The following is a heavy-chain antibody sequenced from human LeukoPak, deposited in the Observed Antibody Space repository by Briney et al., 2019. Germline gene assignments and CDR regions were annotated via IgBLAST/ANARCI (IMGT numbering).Heavy chain of an antibody. CDR3: ARDPGQQVDY. CDR1: GYTFSSYG. J-gene: IGHJ4*02. D-gene: IGHD6-13*01. CDR2: INPYNGNT. V-gene: IGHV1-18*01. Sequence: ASVKVSCKASGYTFSSYGISWVRQAPGQGLEWMGWINPYNGNTNYAQKLQGRVTMTTDTSTSTAYMELRSLRSDDTAVYYCARDPGQQVDYWGQGTLVTVSS.